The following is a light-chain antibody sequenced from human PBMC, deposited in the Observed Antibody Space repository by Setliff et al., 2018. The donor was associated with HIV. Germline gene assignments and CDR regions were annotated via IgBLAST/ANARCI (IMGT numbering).Light chain of an antibody. CDR3: QVWDSSSDHPGYV. CDR1: NIGSKS. J-gene: IGLJ1*01. Sequence: SYELTQPPSVSVAPGKTARITCGGNNIGSKSVHWYQQKPGQDPVLVIYYDSDRPSVIPERFSGSNSGNTAALTISWVEAGDEADYYCQVWDSSSDHPGYVFGTGTKVTVL. V-gene: IGLV3-21*04. CDR2: YDS.